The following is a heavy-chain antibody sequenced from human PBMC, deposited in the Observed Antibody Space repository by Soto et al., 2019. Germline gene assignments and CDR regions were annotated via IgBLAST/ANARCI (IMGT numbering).Heavy chain of an antibody. CDR3: AGHTGNGGVGGMDV. J-gene: IGHJ6*02. D-gene: IGHD1-1*01. V-gene: IGHV4-59*01. Sequence: SETLSLTCTVSGGSISSYYWTWIRQPPGKGLEWIGYIYYSGSTNYNPSLKSRVTISVDTSKNQFSLRLSSVTAADTAVYYCAGHTGNGGVGGMDVWGQGTTVTVSS. CDR2: IYYSGST. CDR1: GGSISSYY.